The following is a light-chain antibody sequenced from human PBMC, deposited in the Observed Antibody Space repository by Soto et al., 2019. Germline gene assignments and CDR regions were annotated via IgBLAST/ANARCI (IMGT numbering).Light chain of an antibody. V-gene: IGKV3-11*01. J-gene: IGKJ4*01. CDR3: QQRSKLPRT. CDR2: GAS. CDR1: QSVSDY. Sequence: EITLTQSPGTLSLSPGERATLSCRASQSVSDYLAWYQQKAGQPPRVLIYGASNRPTDIPARFSGSGSGTDFTLTISRLEPEDSAVYYCQQRSKLPRTFGGGTRVEIK.